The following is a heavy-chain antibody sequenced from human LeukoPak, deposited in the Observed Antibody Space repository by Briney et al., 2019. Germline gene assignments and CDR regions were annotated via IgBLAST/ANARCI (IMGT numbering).Heavy chain of an antibody. Sequence: SVKVSCKASGGTFSSYAISWVRQAPGQGLEWMGGIIPIFGTANYAQKFQGRVTITADESTSTAYMELSSLRSEDTAVYYCASQPEGLQFLEWSRAYYYMDVWGKGTTVTVSS. D-gene: IGHD3-3*01. J-gene: IGHJ6*03. CDR1: GGTFSSYA. CDR2: IIPIFGTA. CDR3: ASQPEGLQFLEWSRAYYYMDV. V-gene: IGHV1-69*13.